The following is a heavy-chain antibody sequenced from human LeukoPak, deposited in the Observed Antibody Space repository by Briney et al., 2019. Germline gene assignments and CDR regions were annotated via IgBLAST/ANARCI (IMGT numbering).Heavy chain of an antibody. CDR2: ISGSGGST. V-gene: IGHV3-23*01. CDR1: GFTFSNAW. J-gene: IGHJ4*02. CDR3: AKGSSGWYSPPSFDY. Sequence: GGSLRLSCAASGFTFSNAWMSWVRQAPGEGLEWVSAISGSGGSTYYADSVKGRFTISRDNSKNTLYLQMNSLRTEDTAVYYCAKGSSGWYSPPSFDYWGQGTLVTVSS. D-gene: IGHD6-19*01.